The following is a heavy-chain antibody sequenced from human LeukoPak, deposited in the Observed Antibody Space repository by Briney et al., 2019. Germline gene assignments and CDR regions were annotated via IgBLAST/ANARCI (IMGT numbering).Heavy chain of an antibody. CDR3: GRVGGRSKAAKGDAFDI. CDR2: IKQDGRER. CDR1: GFTFSTYW. D-gene: IGHD6-6*01. Sequence: GGSLRLSCAASGFTFSTYWMSWVRQAPGKGLEWVANIKQDGRERYYVDSVKGRFTISRDNAQSSMYLQMNSLRAEDTAVYYCGRVGGRSKAAKGDAFDIWGQGTMVVVSS. J-gene: IGHJ3*02. V-gene: IGHV3-7*01.